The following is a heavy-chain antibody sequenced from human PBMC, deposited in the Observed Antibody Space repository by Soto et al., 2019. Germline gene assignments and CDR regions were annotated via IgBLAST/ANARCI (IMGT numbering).Heavy chain of an antibody. CDR1: GGTFSSYA. Sequence: ASVKVSCKASGGTFSSYAISWVRQAPGQGLEWMGGIIPIFGTANYAQKFQGRVTITADESTSTAYMELSSLRSEDTAVYYCARDSHYCSSTSCYAGSGYWGQGTLVTVSS. D-gene: IGHD2-2*01. CDR3: ARDSHYCSSTSCYAGSGY. CDR2: IIPIFGTA. J-gene: IGHJ4*02. V-gene: IGHV1-69*13.